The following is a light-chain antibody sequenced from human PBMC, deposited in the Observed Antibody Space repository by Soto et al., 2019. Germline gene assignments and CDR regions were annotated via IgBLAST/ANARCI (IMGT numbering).Light chain of an antibody. CDR3: CSYAGSYPYV. CDR2: DVS. J-gene: IGLJ1*01. CDR1: SSDVGGYNY. V-gene: IGLV2-11*01. Sequence: VLTQPRSVSGSPGQSVTISCTGTSSDVGGYNYVSWYQQHPGKAPKLMIYDVSKRPSGVPDRFSGSKSGNTASLTISGLQAEDEANYYCCSYAGSYPYVFGTGTKVTVL.